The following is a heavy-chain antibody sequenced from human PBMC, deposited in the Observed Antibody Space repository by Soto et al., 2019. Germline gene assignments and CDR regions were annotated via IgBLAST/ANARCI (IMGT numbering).Heavy chain of an antibody. Sequence: GGSLRVSCAVSGLTFTTYNFNWVRQAPGKGLEWISFINPGSSARHYADSVKDRFTISRDNAKNSLYLQMNSLTDADTAVYYCVRACNAHRYGYSYCGPGTLVTVSA. V-gene: IGHV3-48*02. J-gene: IGHJ4*02. CDR1: GLTFTTYN. CDR3: VRACNAHRYGYSY. D-gene: IGHD3-16*01. CDR2: INPGSSAR.